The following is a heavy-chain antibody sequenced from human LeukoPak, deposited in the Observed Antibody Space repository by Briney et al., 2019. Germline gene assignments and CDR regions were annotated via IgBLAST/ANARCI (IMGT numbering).Heavy chain of an antibody. CDR3: ARDAGWGYYDL. J-gene: IGHJ4*02. Sequence: GGSLRLSCVASGFTFSISWVTWVRQAPGKGLEWVANIDKHGSGKYYVDSVKGRFAISRDYASNSVFLQMDSLRAADTSVYYCARDAGWGYYDLWGQGTPVTVSS. CDR2: IDKHGSGK. D-gene: IGHD1-26*01. V-gene: IGHV3-7*01. CDR1: GFTFSISW.